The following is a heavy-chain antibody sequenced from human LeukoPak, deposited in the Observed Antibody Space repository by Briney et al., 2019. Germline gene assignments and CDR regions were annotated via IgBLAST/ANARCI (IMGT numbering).Heavy chain of an antibody. J-gene: IGHJ3*01. V-gene: IGHV3-48*01. Sequence: PGGSLRLSCAASGFIFNNVWMNWVRQAPGKGLEWVSYISGSSGIIDYADSVRGRFTISRDNAKNSLYLQINSLRAEDTAVYYCARSSYSSSSSVWGQGTMVTVSS. D-gene: IGHD6-6*01. CDR1: GFIFNNVW. CDR2: ISGSSGII. CDR3: ARSSYSSSSSV.